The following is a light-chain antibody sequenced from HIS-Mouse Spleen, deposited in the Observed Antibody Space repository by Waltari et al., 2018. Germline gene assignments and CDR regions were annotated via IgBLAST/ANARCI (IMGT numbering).Light chain of an antibody. CDR1: SSDVGSYNL. J-gene: IGLJ3*02. CDR3: CSYAGSSTWV. Sequence: QSALTQPASVSGSPGRSITISCTGTSSDVGSYNLVSWYQQHPGKAPKLMLYEGSKRPSGVSNRFSGSKSGNTASLTISGLQAEDEADYYCCSYAGSSTWVFGGGTKLTVL. CDR2: EGS. V-gene: IGLV2-23*01.